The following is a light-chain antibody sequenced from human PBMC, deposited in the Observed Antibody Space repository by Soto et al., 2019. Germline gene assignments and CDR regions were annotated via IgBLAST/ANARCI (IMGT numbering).Light chain of an antibody. CDR3: QPYHIYSGT. J-gene: IGKJ1*01. CDR2: KAS. V-gene: IGKV1-5*03. Sequence: DIQITQSPSTLSASVGDRVTITCRASQTIDSWLAWYQQGPGKPPNLLIYKASTLASGVTSRFSGSGSGTEFTLTINSLQPDDFATYYCQPYHIYSGTVGQGTKVEIK. CDR1: QTIDSW.